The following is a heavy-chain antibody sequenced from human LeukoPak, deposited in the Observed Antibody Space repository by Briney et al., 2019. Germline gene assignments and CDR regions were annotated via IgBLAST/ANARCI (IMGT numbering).Heavy chain of an antibody. V-gene: IGHV1-18*01. CDR3: ARVNGGSYLGEPPDWFDP. CDR1: GYTLTSYG. CDR2: ISAYNGNT. D-gene: IGHD1-26*01. J-gene: IGHJ5*02. Sequence: GASVKVSCKASGYTLTSYGISWVRQAPGQGLEWMGWISAYNGNTNYAQKLQGRVTMTTDTSTSTAYMELRSLRSDDTAVYYCARVNGGSYLGEPPDWFDPWGQGTLVTVSS.